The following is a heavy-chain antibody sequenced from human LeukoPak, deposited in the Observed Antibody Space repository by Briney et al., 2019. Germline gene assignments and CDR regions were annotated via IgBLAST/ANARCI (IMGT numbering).Heavy chain of an antibody. J-gene: IGHJ4*02. CDR1: GFTFSSYW. V-gene: IGHV3-7*01. D-gene: IGHD3-22*01. CDR3: ARDPNYYDSSGYYDY. CDR2: IKQDGSEK. Sequence: PGGSLRLSCAASGFTFSSYWMSWVRQAPGKGLEWVATIKQDGSEKYYVDSVKGRFTISRDNAKNSLYLQMNSLRAEDTAVYYCARDPNYYDSSGYYDYWGQGTLVTVSS.